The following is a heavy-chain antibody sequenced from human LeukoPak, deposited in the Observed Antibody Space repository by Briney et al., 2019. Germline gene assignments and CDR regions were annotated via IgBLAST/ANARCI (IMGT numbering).Heavy chain of an antibody. CDR1: GFTFSSYW. J-gene: IGHJ4*02. V-gene: IGHV3-74*01. CDR3: TRDYDILTGYSTRPTFDY. Sequence: GGSLRLSCAASGFTFSSYWMHCVRQAPGKGLVWVSRINSDGSTTTYADSVKGRFTISRDNAKNTLSLQMNSLTAEDTAVYYCTRDYDILTGYSTRPTFDYWGQGTLVTVSS. CDR2: INSDGSTT. D-gene: IGHD3-9*01.